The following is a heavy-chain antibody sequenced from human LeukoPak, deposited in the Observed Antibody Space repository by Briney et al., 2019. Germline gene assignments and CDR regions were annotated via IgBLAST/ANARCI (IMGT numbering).Heavy chain of an antibody. CDR1: RFTFSSYG. Sequence: GGSLRLSCAASRFTFSSYGMHWVRQAPGKGLEWVAVVSYDGSNKYYADSVKGRFTISRDNSKNTLYLQMNSLRAEDTAMYYCAKAQPRYCSGGSCIYFADSWGQGTLVTVSS. CDR3: AKAQPRYCSGGSCIYFADS. V-gene: IGHV3-30*18. D-gene: IGHD2-15*01. CDR2: VSYDGSNK. J-gene: IGHJ4*02.